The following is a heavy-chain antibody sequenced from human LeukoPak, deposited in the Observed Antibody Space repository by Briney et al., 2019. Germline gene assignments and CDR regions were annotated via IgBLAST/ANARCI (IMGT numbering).Heavy chain of an antibody. V-gene: IGHV4-34*01. J-gene: IGHJ4*02. CDR2: INHSGST. CDR1: GGSFSGYY. Sequence: SETLSLTCAVYGGSFSGYYWSWIRQPPGKGLEWIGEINHSGSTNYNPPLKSRVTISVDTSKNQFSLKLSSVTAADTAVYYCARRSGWFSHYFDYWGQGTLVTVSS. CDR3: ARRSGWFSHYFDY. D-gene: IGHD6-19*01.